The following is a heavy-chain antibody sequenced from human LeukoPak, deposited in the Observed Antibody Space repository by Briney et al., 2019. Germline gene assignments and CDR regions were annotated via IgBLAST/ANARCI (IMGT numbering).Heavy chain of an antibody. J-gene: IGHJ4*02. CDR1: GFTVSSNY. CDR3: ASSGSSDYFDY. CDR2: IYSGGST. D-gene: IGHD1-26*01. V-gene: IGHV3-66*01. Sequence: GGSLRRSGAAAGFTVSSNYMSWVRQAPGKGLEWVSVIYSGGSTYYAAYVKGSFPISRDNSKNTLYLQMNRLRAEDTAVYSCASSGSSDYFDYWGQGTLVTVSS.